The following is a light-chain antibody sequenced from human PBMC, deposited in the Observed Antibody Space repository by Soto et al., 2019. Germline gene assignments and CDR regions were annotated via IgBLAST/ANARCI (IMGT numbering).Light chain of an antibody. CDR3: QQLDKYPRT. CDR1: LGISSH. CDR2: AAS. V-gene: IGKV1-9*01. Sequence: IQLTQSPSSLSASVGDRVTITCRASLGISSHLAGYQQKPGKAPKLLIYAASTLQTGVPSRFSGSGSGTDFTLTISSLQSEDFATDYFQQLDKYPRTFGQGTKLQSK. J-gene: IGKJ1*01.